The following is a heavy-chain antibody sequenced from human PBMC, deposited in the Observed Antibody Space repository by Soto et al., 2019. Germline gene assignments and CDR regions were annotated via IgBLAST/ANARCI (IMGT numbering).Heavy chain of an antibody. CDR3: ATLNSFGADY. CDR1: GFTFSSYW. CDR2: IYSDGSGT. Sequence: GGSLRLSXAASGFTFSSYWMHWVRQAPGKGLVWVSRIYSDGSGTTYADSVKGRFTISRDNAKSMLYLQMNSLRVEHTAVYYCATLNSFGADYWGQGTLVTVSS. D-gene: IGHD5-18*01. J-gene: IGHJ4*02. V-gene: IGHV3-74*01.